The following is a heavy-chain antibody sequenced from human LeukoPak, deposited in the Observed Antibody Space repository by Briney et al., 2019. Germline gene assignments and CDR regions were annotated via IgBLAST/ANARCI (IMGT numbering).Heavy chain of an antibody. D-gene: IGHD6-6*01. CDR2: IIPNNGGT. J-gene: IGHJ5*02. V-gene: IGHV1-2*02. Sequence: GASVKVSCKASGYTFTGYYMHWVRQAPGEGLEWMGWIIPNNGGTNYAQKFQGRVTMTRDTSISTAYMELSSLRSEDTAVYYCATLRSARLHWFDPWGQGTLVTVSS. CDR1: GYTFTGYY. CDR3: ATLRSARLHWFDP.